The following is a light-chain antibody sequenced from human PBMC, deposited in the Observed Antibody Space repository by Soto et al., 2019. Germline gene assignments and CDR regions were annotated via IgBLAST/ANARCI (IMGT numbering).Light chain of an antibody. CDR2: GAS. CDR3: QQYYNWPRT. J-gene: IGKJ5*01. CDR1: LTVSRY. Sequence: EIVLTQSPATLFLSPGDRATLSCRASLTVSRYLAWYQQTPGQAPRLLFYGASTRATGLPARFSGTGSGTEFTLTINRLQAEDSAVYYCQQYYNWPRTFGQGTRLEIK. V-gene: IGKV3-15*01.